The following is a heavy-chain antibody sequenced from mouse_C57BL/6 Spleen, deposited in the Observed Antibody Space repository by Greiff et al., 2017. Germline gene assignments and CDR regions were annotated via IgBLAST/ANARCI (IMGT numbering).Heavy chain of an antibody. D-gene: IGHD2-4*01. V-gene: IGHV5-9-1*02. J-gene: IGHJ4*01. CDR1: GFTFSSYA. CDR2: ISSGGDYT. CDR3: TREGMITTNGYAMDY. Sequence: EVQGVESGEGLVKPGGSLKLSCAASGFTFSSYAMPWVRQTPEQRLEWVAYISSGGDYTYYADTVKGRFTISRDNARNTLYLEMSSLKSEDTAMYYCTREGMITTNGYAMDYWGQGTSGTVSS.